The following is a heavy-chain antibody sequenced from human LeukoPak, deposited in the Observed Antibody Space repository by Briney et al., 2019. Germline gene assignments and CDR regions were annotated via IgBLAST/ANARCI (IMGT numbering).Heavy chain of an antibody. Sequence: ASVKVSCKASGYTFTGYNLHWVRQAPGQGLEWMGWISPNSGGTNYAQKFQGRVTMTRDTSISTAYMELSRLRSDDTAVYYCARDLIDSSGRKRGFDYWGQGTLVTVSS. J-gene: IGHJ4*02. V-gene: IGHV1-2*02. CDR1: GYTFTGYN. CDR3: ARDLIDSSGRKRGFDY. CDR2: ISPNSGGT. D-gene: IGHD3-22*01.